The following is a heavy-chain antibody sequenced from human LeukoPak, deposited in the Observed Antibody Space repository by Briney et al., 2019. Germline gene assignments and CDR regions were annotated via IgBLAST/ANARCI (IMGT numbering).Heavy chain of an antibody. CDR1: GYTLTELS. CDR2: FDPEDGET. CDR3: ATVHFLLWSDRAFDI. Sequence: ASAKVSCKVSGYTLTELSMHWVRQAPGKGLEWMGGFDPEDGETIYAQKFQGRVTMTEDTSTDTAYMELSSLRSEDTAVYYCATVHFLLWSDRAFDIWGQGTMVTVSS. J-gene: IGHJ3*02. D-gene: IGHD3-10*01. V-gene: IGHV1-24*01.